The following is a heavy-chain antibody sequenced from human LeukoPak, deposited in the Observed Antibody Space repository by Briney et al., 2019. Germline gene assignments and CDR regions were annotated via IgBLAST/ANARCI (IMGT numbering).Heavy chain of an antibody. D-gene: IGHD3-3*01. Sequence: PSETLSLTCAVYGGSFSGYYWSWIRQPPGKGPEWIGEINHSGSTNYNPSLKSRVTISVDTSKNQFSLKLSSVTAADTAVYYCARGDYDFWSGYYPFFDYWGQGTLVTVSS. CDR3: ARGDYDFWSGYYPFFDY. V-gene: IGHV4-34*01. CDR2: INHSGST. CDR1: GGSFSGYY. J-gene: IGHJ4*02.